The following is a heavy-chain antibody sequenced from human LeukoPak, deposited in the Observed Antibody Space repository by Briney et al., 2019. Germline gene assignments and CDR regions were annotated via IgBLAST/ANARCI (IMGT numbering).Heavy chain of an antibody. CDR3: ARDYASGSYLHFDY. V-gene: IGHV3-21*01. CDR2: ISSSSSYI. CDR1: GFTFSSYS. J-gene: IGHJ4*02. D-gene: IGHD1-26*01. Sequence: PGGSLRLSCAASGFTFSSYSMNWVRQAPGKGLEWVSSISSSSSYIYYADSVKGRFTISRDNAKNSLYLQMNSLRAEDTAVYHCARDYASGSYLHFDYWGQGTLVTVSS.